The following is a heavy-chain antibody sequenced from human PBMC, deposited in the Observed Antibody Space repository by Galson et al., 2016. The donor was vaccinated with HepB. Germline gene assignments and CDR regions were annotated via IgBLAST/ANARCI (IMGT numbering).Heavy chain of an antibody. Sequence: SLRLSCAASGFPFSSYAMSWVRQAPGKGLAWVSTTSGAGTASYAYSVKGRFTISRDNSKNTLDLQMDSLRVEGTALYFCFRVPRYYADYSSGVGDCWGQGTLLTVSS. V-gene: IGHV3-23*01. D-gene: IGHD4-17*01. CDR2: TSGAGTA. CDR3: FRVPRYYADYSSGVGDC. CDR1: GFPFSSYA. J-gene: IGHJ4*02.